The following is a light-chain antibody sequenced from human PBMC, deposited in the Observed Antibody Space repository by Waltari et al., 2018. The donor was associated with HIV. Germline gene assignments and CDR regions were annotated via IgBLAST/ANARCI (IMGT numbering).Light chain of an antibody. CDR3: LLYYSGARV. J-gene: IGLJ2*01. CDR1: TGAVTSGHY. Sequence: QAVVTQEPSLTVSPGGTVTLTCASSTGAVTSGHYPYWFQQRPGQAPRTLNYDTRHRHSWTPARFSASLLGGKAALTLSGAQPEDEADYYCLLYYSGARVFGGGTKLTV. CDR2: DTR. V-gene: IGLV7-46*01.